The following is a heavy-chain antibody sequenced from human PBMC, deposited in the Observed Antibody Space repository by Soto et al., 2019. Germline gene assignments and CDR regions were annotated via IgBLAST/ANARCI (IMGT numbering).Heavy chain of an antibody. D-gene: IGHD2-2*01. V-gene: IGHV3-48*02. CDR3: ASGYCSTTSCYGGWFDP. Sequence: EVQLVESGGGLVQPGGSLRLSCAGSGLTFSSYSMNWVRQAPGKGLEWVSNISSSSNLIYYADSVKGRFTISRDNAKNSLYLQMNSLRDEDTAIYYCASGYCSTTSCYGGWFDPWGQGTLVTVSS. CDR1: GLTFSSYS. CDR2: ISSSSNLI. J-gene: IGHJ5*02.